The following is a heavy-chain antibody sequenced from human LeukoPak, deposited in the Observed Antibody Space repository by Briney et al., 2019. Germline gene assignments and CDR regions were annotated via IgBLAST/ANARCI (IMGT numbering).Heavy chain of an antibody. CDR2: IYYSGST. V-gene: IGHV4-39*01. Sequence: SETLSLTCTVSGGSISSSSYYWGWIRQPPGKGLEWIGSIYYSGSTYYTPSLKSRVTISVDTSKNQFPLTLSSLTAAATAVYYRARHEIVVVPAAILCGWFDPWGQGTLVTVST. CDR3: ARHEIVVVPAAILCGWFDP. D-gene: IGHD2-2*02. CDR1: GGSISSSSYY. J-gene: IGHJ5*02.